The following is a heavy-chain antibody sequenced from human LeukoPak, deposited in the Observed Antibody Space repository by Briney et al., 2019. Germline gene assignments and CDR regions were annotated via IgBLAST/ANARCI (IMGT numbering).Heavy chain of an antibody. CDR2: ISGSGGST. D-gene: IGHD3-3*01. V-gene: IGHV3-23*01. J-gene: IGHJ4*02. Sequence: GGSLRLSCAASGFTFSSYAMSWVRQAPGKGLEWVSSISGSGGSTYYADSVKGRFTISRDNSKNTVYLQMNSLRAEDTAVYYCAEDLSDFWSGSHYWGQGTLVTVSS. CDR3: AEDLSDFWSGSHY. CDR1: GFTFSSYA.